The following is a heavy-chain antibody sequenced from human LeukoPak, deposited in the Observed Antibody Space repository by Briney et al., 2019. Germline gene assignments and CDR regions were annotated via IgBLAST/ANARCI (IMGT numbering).Heavy chain of an antibody. V-gene: IGHV4-4*09. Sequence: SETLSLTCTVSGGSISSYYWSWIRQPPGKGLEWIGYIYTSGSTNYNPSLKSRVTISVDTPKNQFSLKLSSVTAADTAVYYCARAGSNWFDPWGQGTLVTVSS. CDR2: IYTSGST. CDR3: ARAGSNWFDP. CDR1: GGSISSYY. D-gene: IGHD6-25*01. J-gene: IGHJ5*02.